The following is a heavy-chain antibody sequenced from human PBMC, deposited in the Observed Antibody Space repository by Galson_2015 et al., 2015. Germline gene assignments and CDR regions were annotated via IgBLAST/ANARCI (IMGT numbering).Heavy chain of an antibody. J-gene: IGHJ5*02. Sequence: ETLSLTYAVYGGSFSGYYWSWIRQPPGKGLEWIGYIYYSGSTNYNPSLKSRVTISVDTSKNQFSLKLSSVTAADTAVYYCARGIAAAVLYNWFDPWGQGTLVTVSS. D-gene: IGHD6-13*01. CDR1: GGSFSGYY. CDR2: IYYSGST. CDR3: ARGIAAAVLYNWFDP. V-gene: IGHV4-59*08.